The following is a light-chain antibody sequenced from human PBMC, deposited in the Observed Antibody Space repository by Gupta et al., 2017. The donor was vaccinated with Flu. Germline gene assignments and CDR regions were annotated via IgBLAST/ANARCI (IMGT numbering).Light chain of an antibody. V-gene: IGLV2-11*01. CDR3: CSYVGSYSYV. CDR1: SSDVGGYNF. J-gene: IGLJ1*01. Sequence: QSALTQPRSVSGSPGQSVTISCTGTSSDVGGYNFVSWYQQHPGKAPKLMIYDVNKRPSGVPDRFSGSKSGNTASLTISGLQAEDEADYYCCSYVGSYSYVFGSGTEVTVL. CDR2: DVN.